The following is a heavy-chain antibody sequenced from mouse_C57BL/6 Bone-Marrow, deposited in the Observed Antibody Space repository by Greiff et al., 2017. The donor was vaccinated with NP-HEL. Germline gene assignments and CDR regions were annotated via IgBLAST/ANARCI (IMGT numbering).Heavy chain of an antibody. J-gene: IGHJ1*03. Sequence: VQLQQSGAELVRPGSSVKMSCKTSGYTFTSYGINWVKQRPGQGLEWIGYIYIGNGYTEYHEKFKGKATLTSDNSSSTAYMQLSSLTSEDSAIYVCARSRLLRDWYFDVWGTGTTVTVSS. V-gene: IGHV1-58*01. CDR1: GYTFTSYG. CDR3: ARSRLLRDWYFDV. CDR2: IYIGNGYT. D-gene: IGHD1-1*01.